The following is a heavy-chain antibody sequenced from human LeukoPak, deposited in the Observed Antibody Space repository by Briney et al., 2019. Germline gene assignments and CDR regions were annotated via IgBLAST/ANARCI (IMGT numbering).Heavy chain of an antibody. D-gene: IGHD2-8*01. V-gene: IGHV3-21*01. CDR2: ISRSGAYI. CDR1: GFSFSAYG. CDR3: VRESNESPRAFDY. Sequence: KSGGSLRLTCAASGFSFSAYGMNWVRQAPGKGLEWVSCISRSGAYIYYADSVKGRFTISRDNAENSVYLQMNSLRAGDTAVYYCVRESNESPRAFDYWGQGTLVIVSS. J-gene: IGHJ4*02.